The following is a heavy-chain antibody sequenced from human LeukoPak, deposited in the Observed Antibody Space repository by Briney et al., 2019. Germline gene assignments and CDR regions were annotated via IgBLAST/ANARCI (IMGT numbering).Heavy chain of an antibody. Sequence: SETLSLTCTVSGGSISSSNSYWGWIRQPPGKGLEFIGSISYSGGSYYNPSLKSRVTISVDTSKNYFSLNLRSVTAADTAVYYCASVRRGFGESSKYYSYYYMDVWGNGTTVTISS. CDR3: ASVRRGFGESSKYYSYYYMDV. CDR1: GGSISSSNSY. V-gene: IGHV4-39*01. CDR2: ISYSGGS. J-gene: IGHJ6*03. D-gene: IGHD3-10*01.